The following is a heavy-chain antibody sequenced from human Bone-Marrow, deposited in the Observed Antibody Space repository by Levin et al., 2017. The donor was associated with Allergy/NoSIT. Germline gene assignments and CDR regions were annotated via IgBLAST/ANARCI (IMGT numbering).Heavy chain of an antibody. Sequence: PGGSLRLSCKASGYTFTSYAMHWVRQAPGQRLEWMGWINAGNGNTKYSQKFQGRVTITRDTSASTAYMELSSLRSEDTAVYYCARGASSGYLNYWGQGTLVTVSS. D-gene: IGHD3-22*01. J-gene: IGHJ4*02. CDR1: GYTFTSYA. V-gene: IGHV1-3*01. CDR2: INAGNGNT. CDR3: ARGASSGYLNY.